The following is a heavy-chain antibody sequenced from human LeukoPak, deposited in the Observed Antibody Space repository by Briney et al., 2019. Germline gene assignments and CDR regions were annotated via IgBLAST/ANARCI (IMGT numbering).Heavy chain of an antibody. V-gene: IGHV4-34*01. J-gene: IGHJ4*02. D-gene: IGHD4-11*01. CDR2: INHGGHT. CDR3: VRGLYSRDAGY. CDR1: GGSLSGYY. Sequence: PSETLSLTCDVSGGSLSGYYWSWVRQPPGKRLEWIGEINHGGHTNYNPSLKSRVAMSVDTSKNQLSLNLGSVTAADTAVYYCVRGLYSRDAGYWGQGTLVTVSS.